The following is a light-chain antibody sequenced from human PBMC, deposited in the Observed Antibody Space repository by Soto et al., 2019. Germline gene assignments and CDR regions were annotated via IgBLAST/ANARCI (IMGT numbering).Light chain of an antibody. CDR2: GAS. J-gene: IGKJ1*01. V-gene: IGKV3-15*01. Sequence: EIVMTQSPATLSVSPGERATLSSRASQSVSSNLAWYQQKPGQAPRLVIYGASTRATGIPARFSGSGSGTEFTLTIRSLQSEDFAVYYCQQYHDTGTFGQGTKVDI. CDR3: QQYHDTGT. CDR1: QSVSSN.